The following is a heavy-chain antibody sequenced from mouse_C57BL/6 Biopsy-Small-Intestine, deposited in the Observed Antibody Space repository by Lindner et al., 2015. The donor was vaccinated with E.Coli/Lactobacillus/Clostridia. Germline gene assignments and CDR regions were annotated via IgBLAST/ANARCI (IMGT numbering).Heavy chain of an antibody. CDR2: ISSGSSTI. CDR3: ARYGREGDWYFDV. V-gene: IGHV5-17*01. Sequence: EVQLQESGGGLVKPGGSLKLSCAASGFTFSDYGMHWVRQAPEKGLEWVAYISSGSSTIYYADTVKGRFTISRDNAKNTLFLQMTSLRSEDTAMYYCARYGREGDWYFDVWGTGTTVTVSS. D-gene: IGHD1-1*01. J-gene: IGHJ1*03. CDR1: GFTFSDYG.